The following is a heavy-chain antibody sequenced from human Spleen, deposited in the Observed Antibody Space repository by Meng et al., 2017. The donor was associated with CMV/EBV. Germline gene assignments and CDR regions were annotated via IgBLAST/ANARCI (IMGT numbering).Heavy chain of an antibody. D-gene: IGHD3-3*01. V-gene: IGHV4-30-4*08. CDR2: IYYSGST. J-gene: IGHJ4*02. CDR1: GGSISSGDYY. Sequence: VHLQESGPGLVKPQQTLSLTCTVSGGSISSGDYYWSWIRQPPGKGLEWIGYIYYSGSTYYNPSLKSRVTISVDTSKNQFSLKLSSVTAADTAVYYCAAFGFLEWLPPGYWGQGTLVTVSS. CDR3: AAFGFLEWLPPGY.